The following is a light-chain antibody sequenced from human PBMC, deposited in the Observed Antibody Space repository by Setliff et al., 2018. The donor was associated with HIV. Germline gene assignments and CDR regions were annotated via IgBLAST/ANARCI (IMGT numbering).Light chain of an antibody. CDR3: FSYARGSTYV. CDR2: DVS. Sequence: QSVLTQPASVSGSPGQSITISCTGTSSDIGRYNYVSWYQQYPGKGPTLVIFDVSERPSGVSNRFSGSKSGNTASLIISGLQPDDEADYYCFSYARGSTYVFGSGTKVTVL. J-gene: IGLJ1*01. CDR1: SSDIGRYNY. V-gene: IGLV2-14*03.